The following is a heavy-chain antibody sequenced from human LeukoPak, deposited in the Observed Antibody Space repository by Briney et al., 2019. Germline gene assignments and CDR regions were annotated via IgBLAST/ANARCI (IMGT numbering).Heavy chain of an antibody. CDR2: IGGSDGST. J-gene: IGHJ6*03. CDR1: GFTFSSYA. Sequence: GGSLRLSCAASGFTFSSYAMSWVRQTPGKGLEWVSAIGGSDGSTYYADPVEGRFTISRDNSKNTLYLQMNSLRAEDTAVYYCAKDRMVYYGGNYYMDVWGKGTTVTVSS. D-gene: IGHD4-23*01. V-gene: IGHV3-23*01. CDR3: AKDRMVYYGGNYYMDV.